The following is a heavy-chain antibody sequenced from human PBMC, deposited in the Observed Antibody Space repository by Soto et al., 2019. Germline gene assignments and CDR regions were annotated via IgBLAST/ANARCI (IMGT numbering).Heavy chain of an antibody. Sequence: QVQLVQSGAEVKKPGASVKVSCKASGYTFTSYDINWVRQATGQGLEWMGWMNPNSGNTGYAQKFQGRVTMTRNNSISTAYMELSSLRSKDTAVYYCARGTDWRIVGAFDIWGQGTMVNVSS. CDR2: MNPNSGNT. CDR3: ARGTDWRIVGAFDI. J-gene: IGHJ3*02. D-gene: IGHD3-16*02. CDR1: GYTFTSYD. V-gene: IGHV1-8*01.